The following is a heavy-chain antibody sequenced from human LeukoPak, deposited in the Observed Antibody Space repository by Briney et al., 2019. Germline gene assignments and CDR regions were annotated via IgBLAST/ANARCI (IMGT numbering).Heavy chain of an antibody. J-gene: IGHJ4*02. V-gene: IGHV3-53*01. CDR3: ARDRVERSGTMIVVVITSLFDY. D-gene: IGHD3-22*01. Sequence: GGSLRLSCAASGFTVSSNYMSWVRQAPGKGLEWVSVIYSGGSTSYADSVKGRFTISRDNSKNTLYLQMNSLRAEDTAVYYCARDRVERSGTMIVVVITSLFDYWGQGTLVTVSS. CDR1: GFTVSSNY. CDR2: IYSGGST.